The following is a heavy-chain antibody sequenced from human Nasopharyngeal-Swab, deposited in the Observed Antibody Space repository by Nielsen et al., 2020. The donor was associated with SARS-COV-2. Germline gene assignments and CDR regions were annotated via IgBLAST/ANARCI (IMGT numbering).Heavy chain of an antibody. V-gene: IGHV1-18*04. J-gene: IGHJ6*02. CDR1: GYTFTSYG. CDR2: ISAYNGNT. CDR3: ARVSNVEYSSMTYYYGMDV. D-gene: IGHD6-6*01. Sequence: ASVKVSCKASGYTFTSYGISWVRQAPGQGLEWMGWISAYNGNTNYAQKLQGRVTMTTDTSTSTAYMELRSLRSDDTAVYYCARVSNVEYSSMTYYYGMDVWGQGTTVTVSS.